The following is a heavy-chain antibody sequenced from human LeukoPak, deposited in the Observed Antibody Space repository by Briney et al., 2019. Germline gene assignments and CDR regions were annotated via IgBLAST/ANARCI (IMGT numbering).Heavy chain of an antibody. J-gene: IGHJ6*03. V-gene: IGHV1-2*02. CDR1: GYTFTGYY. Sequence: ASVKVSCKASGYTFTGYYMHWVRQAPGQGLEWMGWINPNSGGTNYAQKFQGRVTMTRDTSISTAYMELSRLRSDDTAVCYCARAYEDCSSTSCYKRHEYYYYMDVWGKGTTVTVSS. CDR2: INPNSGGT. D-gene: IGHD2-2*02. CDR3: ARAYEDCSSTSCYKRHEYYYYMDV.